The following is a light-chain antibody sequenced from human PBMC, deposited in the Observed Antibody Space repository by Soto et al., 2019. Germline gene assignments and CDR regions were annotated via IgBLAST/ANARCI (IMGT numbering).Light chain of an antibody. CDR1: RSDVGTYNF. Sequence: QSALTQPRSVSGSPGQSVTVSCTGTRSDVGTYNFVSWYQQYPGKAPKLMIYDVSKRPSGVPDRFSGSKSGNTASLTISGLQAEDEADYHCCSYAGSYTRWVFGGGTQLTVL. J-gene: IGLJ3*02. CDR3: CSYAGSYTRWV. CDR2: DVS. V-gene: IGLV2-11*01.